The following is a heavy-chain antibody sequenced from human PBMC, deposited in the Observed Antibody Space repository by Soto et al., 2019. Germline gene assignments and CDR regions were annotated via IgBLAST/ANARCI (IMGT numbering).Heavy chain of an antibody. CDR1: GYSFTDYH. CDR2: INPKSGGT. V-gene: IGHV1-2*04. Sequence: ASVKVSCKASGYSFTDYHIHWVRQAPGQGLEWLGRINPKSGGTSTAQKFQGWVTMSTDTSISTASMELTRLTSDDTAIYYCARGDSTDCSNGVCSFFYNHDMDVWGQGTTVTVSS. D-gene: IGHD2-8*01. CDR3: ARGDSTDCSNGVCSFFYNHDMDV. J-gene: IGHJ6*02.